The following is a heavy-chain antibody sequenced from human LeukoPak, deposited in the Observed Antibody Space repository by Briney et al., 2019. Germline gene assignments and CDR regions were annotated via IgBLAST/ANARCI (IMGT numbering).Heavy chain of an antibody. J-gene: IGHJ4*02. CDR1: GFTFSNAW. CDR2: IKSKSEGGTT. V-gene: IGHV3-15*01. CDR3: TTGITMVRGVIHLIDY. Sequence: TGGSLRLSCAASGFTFSNAWMSWVRQAPGKGLEWIGRIKSKSEGGTTDYAAPVKGRFTISRDDSKNTLYVQMNSLKTEDTAVYYCTTGITMVRGVIHLIDYWGQGTLVTVSS. D-gene: IGHD3-10*01.